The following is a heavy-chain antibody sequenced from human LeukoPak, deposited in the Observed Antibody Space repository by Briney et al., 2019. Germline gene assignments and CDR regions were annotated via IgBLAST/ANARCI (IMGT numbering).Heavy chain of an antibody. V-gene: IGHV1-24*01. D-gene: IGHD3-3*01. CDR2: FDPEDGET. CDR3: ATRITIFGVVNPYYFDY. J-gene: IGHJ4*02. CDR1: GYTLTESS. Sequence: ASVKVSCKVSGYTLTESSMHWVRQAPGKGLEWMGGFDPEDGETIYAQKFQGRVTMTEDTSTDTAYMELSSLRSEDTAVYYCATRITIFGVVNPYYFDYWGQGTLVTVSS.